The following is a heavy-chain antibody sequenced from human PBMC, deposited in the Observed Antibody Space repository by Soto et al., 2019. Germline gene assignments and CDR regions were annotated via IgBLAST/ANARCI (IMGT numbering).Heavy chain of an antibody. V-gene: IGHV3-48*03. D-gene: IGHD2-15*01. CDR1: GFTFSSYE. J-gene: IGHJ6*02. CDR3: ARIGYCSGGSCYGGYYYYGMDV. Sequence: RGSLRLSCAASGFTFSSYEMNWVRQAPGKGLEWVSYISSSGSTIYYADSVKGRFTISRDNAKNSLYLQMNSLRAEDTAVYYCARIGYCSGGSCYGGYYYYGMDVWGQGTRVTVSS. CDR2: ISSSGSTI.